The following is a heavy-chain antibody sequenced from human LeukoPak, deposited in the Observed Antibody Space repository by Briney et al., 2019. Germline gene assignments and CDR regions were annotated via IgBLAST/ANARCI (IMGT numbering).Heavy chain of an antibody. V-gene: IGHV3-23*01. D-gene: IGHD6-13*01. Sequence: PGRSLRLSCAASGFTFSSYAMSWVRQAPGKGLEWVSAISGSGGSTYYADSVKGRFTISRDNSKNTLYLQMNSLRAEDTAVYYCAKDKHSSSWYGQASGYFQHWGQGTLVTVSS. CDR1: GFTFSSYA. J-gene: IGHJ1*01. CDR3: AKDKHSSSWYGQASGYFQH. CDR2: ISGSGGST.